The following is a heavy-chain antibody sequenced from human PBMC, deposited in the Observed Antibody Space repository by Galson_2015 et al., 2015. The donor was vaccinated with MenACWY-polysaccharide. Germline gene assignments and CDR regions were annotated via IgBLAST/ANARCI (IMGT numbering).Heavy chain of an antibody. CDR2: IYPGGSDT. CDR1: GYSFTSYW. V-gene: IGHV5-51*01. CDR3: ARSRDSSGYYPYYYYYGMDV. Sequence: QSGAEVKKPGESLKISCKGSGYSFTSYWIGWVRQMPGKGLEWMGIIYPGGSDTRYSPSFQGQVTISADKSISTAYLQWSSLKASDTAMYYCARSRDSSGYYPYYYYYGMDVWGQGTTVTVSS. D-gene: IGHD3-22*01. J-gene: IGHJ6*02.